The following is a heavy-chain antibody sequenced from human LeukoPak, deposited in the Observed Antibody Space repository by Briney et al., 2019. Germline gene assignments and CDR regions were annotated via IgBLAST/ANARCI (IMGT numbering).Heavy chain of an antibody. D-gene: IGHD2-2*01. V-gene: IGHV3-7*01. CDR2: ISPDGGDK. CDR1: GFTFNTHW. Sequence: GGSLRLSCEASGFTFNTHWMNWVRHAPGKGLEWMANISPDGGDKVYVDSVKGRFTISRDNAKNSVYLQMNNLRAEDTAVYYCSGRSGFSSIYWGQGILDTVSS. CDR3: SGRSGFSSIY. J-gene: IGHJ4*02.